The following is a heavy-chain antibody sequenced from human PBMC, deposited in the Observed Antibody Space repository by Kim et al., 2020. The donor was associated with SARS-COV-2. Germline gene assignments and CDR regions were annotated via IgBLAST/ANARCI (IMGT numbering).Heavy chain of an antibody. CDR3: ARDLYGSGSYFDY. V-gene: IGHV4-31*02. Sequence: YNPSLKSRVTISVDTSKNQFSLKLSSVTAADTAVYYCARDLYGSGSYFDYWGQGTLVTVSS. J-gene: IGHJ4*02. D-gene: IGHD3-10*01.